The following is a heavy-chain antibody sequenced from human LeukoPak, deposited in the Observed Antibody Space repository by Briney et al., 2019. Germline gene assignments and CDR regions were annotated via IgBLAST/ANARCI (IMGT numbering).Heavy chain of an antibody. J-gene: IGHJ4*02. CDR2: IYYSGST. D-gene: IGHD1-14*01. V-gene: IGHV4-34*01. CDR1: GGSFSGYY. Sequence: SETLSLTCAVYGGSFSGYYWGWIRQPPGKGLEWIGSIYYSGSTYYNPSLKSRVTISIDTSKNQFSLKLSSVTAADTAVYYCARDGRFPPEVLPRYFDSWGQGTLVTVSS. CDR3: ARDGRFPPEVLPRYFDS.